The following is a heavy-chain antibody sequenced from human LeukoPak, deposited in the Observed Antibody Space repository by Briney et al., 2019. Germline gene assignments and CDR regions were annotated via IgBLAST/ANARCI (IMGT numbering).Heavy chain of an antibody. J-gene: IGHJ4*02. D-gene: IGHD5-24*01. CDR1: GGSISSYY. CDR3: ARGYWDGYNLYYFDY. Sequence: SETLSLTCTVSGGSISSYYWSWLRQPPGKGLEWIGYIYYSGSTNYNPSLKSRVTISVDTSKNQFSLKLSSVTAADTAVYYCARGYWDGYNLYYFDYWGQGTLVTVSS. V-gene: IGHV4-59*01. CDR2: IYYSGST.